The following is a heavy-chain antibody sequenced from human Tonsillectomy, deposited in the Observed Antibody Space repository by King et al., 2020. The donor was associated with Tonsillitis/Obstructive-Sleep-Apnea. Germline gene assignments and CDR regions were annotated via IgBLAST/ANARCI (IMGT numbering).Heavy chain of an antibody. Sequence: VQLVESGGSLVKPGGSLRLSCVASGFNFNYAWMSWVRQAPGKGLEWVGRIKSETDSGTTDYAAPVKGRFTISRDDPKNTLYLEMNSLNTQDTAVDYCTAGTGTTDFDYWGQGTLVTVSS. CDR2: IKSETDSGTT. CDR3: TAGTGTTDFDY. V-gene: IGHV3-15*01. CDR1: GFNFNYAW. J-gene: IGHJ4*02. D-gene: IGHD1-1*01.